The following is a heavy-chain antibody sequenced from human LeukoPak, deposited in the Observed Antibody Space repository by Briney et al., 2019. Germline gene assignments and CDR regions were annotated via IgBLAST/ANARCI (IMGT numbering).Heavy chain of an antibody. J-gene: IGHJ4*02. D-gene: IGHD3-22*01. Sequence: SETLSLTCAVYGESFSGYYWSWIRQPPGKGLEWIGEINHSGTTNYNPSLKSRVTISVDTSKNQFSLNLNSVTAADTAVYYCARAGSFYYDTGGYYPFDYRGQGTLVTVSS. V-gene: IGHV4-34*01. CDR1: GESFSGYY. CDR2: INHSGTT. CDR3: ARAGSFYYDTGGYYPFDY.